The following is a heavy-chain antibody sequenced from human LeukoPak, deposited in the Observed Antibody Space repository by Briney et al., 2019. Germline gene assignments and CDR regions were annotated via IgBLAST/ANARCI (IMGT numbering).Heavy chain of an antibody. Sequence: SETLSLTCTLSGGSISNYYWSWIRQPPGKGLEWMGYMSYSGSANYNPSLNGRGTISVDTSKNQSSLRLSSVTAADTAVYYCARERVEGSGSGSYDHYGMDVWGQGTTVTVSS. CDR3: ARERVEGSGSGSYDHYGMDV. J-gene: IGHJ6*02. CDR2: MSYSGSA. D-gene: IGHD3-10*01. V-gene: IGHV4-59*01. CDR1: GGSISNYY.